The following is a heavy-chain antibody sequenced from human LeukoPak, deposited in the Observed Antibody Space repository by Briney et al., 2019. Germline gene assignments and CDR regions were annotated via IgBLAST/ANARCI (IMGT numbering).Heavy chain of an antibody. CDR1: GFAVSTTY. V-gene: IGHV3-53*01. CDR2: IYTSGST. CDR3: ARDITCTSYYDY. J-gene: IGHJ4*02. Sequence: RGSLRLSCAASGFAVSTTYMSWVRQAPGKGLEWVSVIYTSGSTYYADSVKGRFTISRDNSKNTVYLQMNSLRAEDTAVYYCARDITCTSYYDYWGQGTLVTVSS. D-gene: IGHD2-2*01.